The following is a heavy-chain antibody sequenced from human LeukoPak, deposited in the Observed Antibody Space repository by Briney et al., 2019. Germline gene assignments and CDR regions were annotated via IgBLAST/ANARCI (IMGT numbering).Heavy chain of an antibody. CDR3: ARVEWEGPHPTLNY. D-gene: IGHD1-26*01. CDR1: GFTFSSYS. CDR2: ISGTSSTM. J-gene: IGHJ4*02. Sequence: GGSLRLSCAASGFTFSSYSMNWVRQAPGKGLDWVSYISGTSSTMHYADSVKGRFTISRDNAKNSLYLQMNSLRAEDTAVYYCARVEWEGPHPTLNYWGQGTLVTVSS. V-gene: IGHV3-48*04.